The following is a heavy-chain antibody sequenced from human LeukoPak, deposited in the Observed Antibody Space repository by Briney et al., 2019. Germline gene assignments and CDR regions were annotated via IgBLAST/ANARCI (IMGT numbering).Heavy chain of an antibody. Sequence: SETLSLTCTVPGGSISSYYWSWIRQPPGKGLEWIGYIYYSGSTNYNPSLTSRGTISVDTSKNHFSLKLSSVTAADTAVYYCARDRSRSYYGSGSRSGWFDPWGQGTLVTVSS. D-gene: IGHD3-10*01. J-gene: IGHJ5*02. CDR2: IYYSGST. V-gene: IGHV4-59*01. CDR1: GGSISSYY. CDR3: ARDRSRSYYGSGSRSGWFDP.